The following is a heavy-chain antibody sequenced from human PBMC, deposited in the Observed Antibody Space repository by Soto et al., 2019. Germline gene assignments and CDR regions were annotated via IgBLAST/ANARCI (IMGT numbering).Heavy chain of an antibody. V-gene: IGHV1-18*01. CDR3: ARGARGYDSSGYYYVD. J-gene: IGHJ4*02. CDR2: ISTNNGNT. Sequence: ASVKVSCKASGYTFTSYGISWVRQAPGQGLEWMGWISTNNGNTNYAQKFQGRVTITADKSTSTAYMELSSLRSEDTAVYCCARGARGYDSSGYYYVDWGQGTLVTVSS. D-gene: IGHD3-22*01. CDR1: GYTFTSYG.